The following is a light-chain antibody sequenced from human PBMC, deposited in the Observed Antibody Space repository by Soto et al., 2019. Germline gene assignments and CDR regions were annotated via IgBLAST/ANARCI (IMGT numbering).Light chain of an antibody. V-gene: IGLV1-40*01. J-gene: IGLJ2*01. CDR2: GNS. Sequence: QSVLTQPPSVSGAPGQRVTISCTGSSSNIGAGYDVHWYQQLPGTAPKLLIYGNSNRPSGVPDRFSGSKSGTSASLGITGLQAEDEADYYCQSYDSSLYVVFGGGTKVTVL. CDR1: SSNIGAGYD. CDR3: QSYDSSLYVV.